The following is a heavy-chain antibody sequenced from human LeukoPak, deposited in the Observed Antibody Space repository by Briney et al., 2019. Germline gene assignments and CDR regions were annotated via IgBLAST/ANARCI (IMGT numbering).Heavy chain of an antibody. CDR2: IYYSGST. V-gene: IGHV4-59*01. CDR3: ARYSSSGLEY. Sequence: PSETLSLTCTVSGGSISSYYWSWIRQPPGKGLEWIGHIYYSGSTSYNPSLKSRVTISVDTSKNQFSLKLSSMTAADTAVYYCARYSSSGLEYWGQGTLVTVSS. CDR1: GGSISSYY. D-gene: IGHD6-19*01. J-gene: IGHJ4*02.